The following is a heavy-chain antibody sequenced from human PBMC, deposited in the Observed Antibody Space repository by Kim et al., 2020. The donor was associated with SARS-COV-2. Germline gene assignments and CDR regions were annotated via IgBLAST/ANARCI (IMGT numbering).Heavy chain of an antibody. CDR3: ARDPSINYYDSSGYLDY. Sequence: ASVKVSCKASGYTFTSYAMHWVRQAPGQRLEWMGWINAGNGNTKYSQKFQGRVTITRDTSASTAYMELSSLRSEDTAVYYCARDPSINYYDSSGYLDYWGQGTLVTVSS. D-gene: IGHD3-22*01. CDR1: GYTFTSYA. V-gene: IGHV1-3*01. CDR2: INAGNGNT. J-gene: IGHJ4*02.